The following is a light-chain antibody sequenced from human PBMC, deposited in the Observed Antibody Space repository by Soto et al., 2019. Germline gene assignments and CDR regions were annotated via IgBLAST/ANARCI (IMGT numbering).Light chain of an antibody. CDR3: HQYGSAPYT. CDR2: GAS. V-gene: IGKV3-20*01. Sequence: EIVLTQSPGTLSLSPGERATLSCRASQSVSSNYLAWYQQKPGQAPRLLIYGASSRATGIPDRFSGSGSGIDFTLTISRLEPEDLAVYYWHQYGSAPYTFGQGTKLEIK. CDR1: QSVSSNY. J-gene: IGKJ2*01.